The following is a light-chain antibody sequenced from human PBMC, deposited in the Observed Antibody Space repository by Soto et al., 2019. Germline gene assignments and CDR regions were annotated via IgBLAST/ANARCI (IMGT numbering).Light chain of an antibody. CDR1: SSDVGGGHNY. V-gene: IGLV2-14*01. CDR3: SSYTSSSTLR. J-gene: IGLJ2*01. Sequence: QSVLTQPASVSGSPGQSITISCTGTSSDVGGGHNYVSWYQQHPGKAPKLMIYEVSNRPSGVSNRFSGSKSGNTASLTISGLQAEDEADYYCSSYTSSSTLRIGGGTKLTVL. CDR2: EVS.